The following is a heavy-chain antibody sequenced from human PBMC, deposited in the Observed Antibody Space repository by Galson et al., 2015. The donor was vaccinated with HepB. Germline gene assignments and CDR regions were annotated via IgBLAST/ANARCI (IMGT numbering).Heavy chain of an antibody. Sequence: SLRLSCAASGFSFSTYGMHWVRQAPGKGLEWASLIWYDASNKYYADSVKGRFTISRDNSKNTLYLQINSLRVEDTAVYYCARDFWEGTSSRFLDYWGHGTLVTVSS. V-gene: IGHV3-33*01. J-gene: IGHJ4*01. CDR2: IWYDASNK. D-gene: IGHD6-6*01. CDR3: ARDFWEGTSSRFLDY. CDR1: GFSFSTYG.